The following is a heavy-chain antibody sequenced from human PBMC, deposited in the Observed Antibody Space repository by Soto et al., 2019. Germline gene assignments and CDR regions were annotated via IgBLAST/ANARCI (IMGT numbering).Heavy chain of an antibody. J-gene: IGHJ4*02. V-gene: IGHV3-23*01. CDR3: AKEDYYDSSGYAY. CDR2: ISGSGDTT. CDR1: GFIFARYA. D-gene: IGHD3-22*01. Sequence: EVHLLESGGGLVQPGGSLRLSCAASGFIFARYAMSWVRQAPGKGLEWVSSISGSGDTTYYVDSVKGRFTISRDNSKNTLYLQINSLRAEDMAVYYCAKEDYYDSSGYAYWGQGTLVTVSS.